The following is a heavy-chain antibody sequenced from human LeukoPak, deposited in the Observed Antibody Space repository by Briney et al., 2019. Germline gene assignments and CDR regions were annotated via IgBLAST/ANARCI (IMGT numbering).Heavy chain of an antibody. CDR1: GAFIRSYY. V-gene: IGHV3-30*02. CDR2: IRYDGSNK. CDR3: AKEWTLTTVTTLDY. Sequence: QASETLSLTCTVSGAFIRSYYWSWIRQPPGKGLEWVAFIRYDGSNKYYADSVKGRFTISRDNSKNTLSLQMNSLRAEDTAVYYCAKEWTLTTVTTLDYWGQGTLVTVSS. J-gene: IGHJ4*02. D-gene: IGHD4-17*01.